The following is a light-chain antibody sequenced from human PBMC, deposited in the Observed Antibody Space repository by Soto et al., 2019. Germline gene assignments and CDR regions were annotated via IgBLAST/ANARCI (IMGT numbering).Light chain of an antibody. CDR1: QSIHTS. V-gene: IGKV3-11*01. J-gene: IGKJ5*01. CDR2: DST. Sequence: VLTQSPATLSLSPGERATLSCRASQSIHTSLAWYQQKPGQPPRLVVYDSTLRANGVPDRFGGSRSGTEFALTINTLEPEDFAVYYCQQRTVWPPITFGQGTRLEMK. CDR3: QQRTVWPPIT.